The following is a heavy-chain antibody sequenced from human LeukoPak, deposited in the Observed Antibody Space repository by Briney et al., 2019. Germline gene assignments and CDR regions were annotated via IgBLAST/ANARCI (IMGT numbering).Heavy chain of an antibody. CDR1: GFTFSSHW. Sequence: GRSLRLSCAASGFTFSSHWMHWVRQAPGKGLVWVSRIHDDGATTNYADSVKGRFTISRDNAKDTLYLQMNSLRAEDTAVYYCAIVYAVPDKRNALDMWGQGTMVTVSS. J-gene: IGHJ3*02. CDR2: IHDDGATT. CDR3: AIVYAVPDKRNALDM. D-gene: IGHD6-19*01. V-gene: IGHV3-74*01.